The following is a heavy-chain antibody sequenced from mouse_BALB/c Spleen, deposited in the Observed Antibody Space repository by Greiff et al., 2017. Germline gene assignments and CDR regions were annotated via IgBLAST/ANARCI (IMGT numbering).Heavy chain of an antibody. J-gene: IGHJ4*01. CDR3: ARTTLLRLAMDY. V-gene: IGHV2-6-7*01. Sequence: QVQLKESGPGLVAPSQSLSITCTVSGFSLTGYGVNWVRQPPGKGLEWLGMIWGDGSTDYNSALNSRLSISKDNSKSQVFLKMNSLQTDDTARYYCARTTLLRLAMDYWGQGTSVTVSS. CDR2: IWGDGST. D-gene: IGHD1-2*01. CDR1: GFSLTGYG.